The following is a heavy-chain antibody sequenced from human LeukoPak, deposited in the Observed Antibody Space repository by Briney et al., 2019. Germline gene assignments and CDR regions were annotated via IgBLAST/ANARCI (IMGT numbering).Heavy chain of an antibody. CDR3: ARFQSPRSWQQSRQLTSRFDP. J-gene: IGHJ5*02. CDR1: GYTFTGYY. D-gene: IGHD6-13*01. CDR2: INPNSGGT. V-gene: IGHV1-2*02. Sequence: ASVKVSCKASGYTFTGYYMHWVRQAPGQGLEWMGWINPNSGGTNYAQKFQGRVTMTRDTSISTAYMELSRLRSDDTAVYYCARFQSPRSWQQSRQLTSRFDPWGQGTLVTVSS.